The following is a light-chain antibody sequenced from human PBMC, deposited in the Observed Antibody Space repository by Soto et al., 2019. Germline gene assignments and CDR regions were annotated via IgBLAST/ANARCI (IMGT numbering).Light chain of an antibody. Sequence: EIVLTQSPATLSLSPGERATLSCRASQSVSSYLAWYQQKPGQAPRLLIYDASNRAGGIPARFSGSGSGTDFTLTISSLEPEDFAVYYCQQRSNWPKVFTFGPGTKVDIK. J-gene: IGKJ3*01. CDR3: QQRSNWPKVFT. CDR2: DAS. V-gene: IGKV3-11*01. CDR1: QSVSSY.